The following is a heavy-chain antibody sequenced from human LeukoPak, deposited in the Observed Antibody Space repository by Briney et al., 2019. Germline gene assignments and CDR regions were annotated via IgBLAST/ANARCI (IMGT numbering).Heavy chain of an antibody. CDR3: AKEGLRYFDWLSEPYDY. Sequence: SETLSLTCTVSGGSISSSSYYWGWIRQPPGKGLEWIGSISYSGSTYYNPSLKSRVTMSVDMSKNQFSLKLSSVTAADTAVYYCAKEGLRYFDWLSEPYDYWGQGTLVTVSS. CDR1: GGSISSSSYY. CDR2: ISYSGST. V-gene: IGHV4-39*07. D-gene: IGHD3-9*01. J-gene: IGHJ4*02.